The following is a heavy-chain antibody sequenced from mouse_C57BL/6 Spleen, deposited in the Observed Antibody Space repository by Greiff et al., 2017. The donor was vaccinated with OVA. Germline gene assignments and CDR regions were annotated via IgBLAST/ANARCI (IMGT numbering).Heavy chain of an antibody. CDR2: INPSNGGT. V-gene: IGHV1-53*01. J-gene: IGHJ1*03. Sequence: VKLQQPGTELVKPGASVKLSCKASGYTFTSYWMHWVKQRPGQGLEWIGYINPSNGGTKYNEKFKSKATLTVDKSSSTAYMQLSSLTSEDSAVYYCAEERYAAYYERYFDVWGTGTTVTVSS. D-gene: IGHD2-3*01. CDR3: AEERYAAYYERYFDV. CDR1: GYTFTSYW.